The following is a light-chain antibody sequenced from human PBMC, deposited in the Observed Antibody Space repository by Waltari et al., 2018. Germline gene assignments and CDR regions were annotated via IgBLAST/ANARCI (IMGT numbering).Light chain of an antibody. J-gene: IGLJ1*01. CDR1: RSNSGSQT. CDR3: AAWDGSLNGYV. Sequence: QPVVTQPPSASGTPGQRVTISCSGSRSNSGSQTVNWYQQLPGTPPKPPSPSSYQRPVGVPDRFSGSKSGTSASLAISGLQSEDEADYYCAAWDGSLNGYVFGTGTKVTVL. CDR2: SSY. V-gene: IGLV1-44*01.